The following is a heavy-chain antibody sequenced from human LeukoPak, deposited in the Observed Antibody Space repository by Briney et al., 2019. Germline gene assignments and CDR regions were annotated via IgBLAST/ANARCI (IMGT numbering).Heavy chain of an antibody. CDR1: GFTFSSNW. CDR3: ARDSLRVEAYSSSWYTSRYYYMDV. Sequence: GGSLRLSCAASGFTFSSNWMSWVRQAPGKGLEWVANIKQDGSEKYYVDSVKGRFTISRDNAKNSLYLQMNSLRAEDTAVYYCARDSLRVEAYSSSWYTSRYYYMDVWGKGTTVTVSS. J-gene: IGHJ6*03. D-gene: IGHD6-13*01. V-gene: IGHV3-7*01. CDR2: IKQDGSEK.